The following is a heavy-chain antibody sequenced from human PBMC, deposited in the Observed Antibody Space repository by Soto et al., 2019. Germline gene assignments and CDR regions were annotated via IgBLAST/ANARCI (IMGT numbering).Heavy chain of an antibody. CDR3: ARGRRGYSYGTHYYYYGMDV. D-gene: IGHD5-18*01. J-gene: IGHJ6*02. CDR1: GGSFSGYY. CDR2: INHSGST. Sequence: QVQLQQWGAGLLKPSETLSLTCAVYGGSFSGYYWSWIRQPPGKGLEWIGEINHSGSTNYNPSLKSRVTISVDTSKNQVSLKLSSVTAADTAVYYCARGRRGYSYGTHYYYYGMDVWGQGTTVTVSS. V-gene: IGHV4-34*01.